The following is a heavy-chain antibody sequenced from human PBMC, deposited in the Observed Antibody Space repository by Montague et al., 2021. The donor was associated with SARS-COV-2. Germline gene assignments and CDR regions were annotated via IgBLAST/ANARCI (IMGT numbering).Heavy chain of an antibody. J-gene: IGHJ4*02. V-gene: IGHV2-70*01. Sequence: PALVTPTQTLTLTCTFSGFSLRTSGMCVSWIRQPPGKALEWLALIDWDDDKYYSTSQETRLNISKDTSKNQVVLTMTNMDPVDTATYYCARVRTEQWLALSFDYWGQGTLVTVSS. CDR1: GFSLRTSGMC. D-gene: IGHD6-19*01. CDR3: ARVRTEQWLALSFDY. CDR2: IDWDDDK.